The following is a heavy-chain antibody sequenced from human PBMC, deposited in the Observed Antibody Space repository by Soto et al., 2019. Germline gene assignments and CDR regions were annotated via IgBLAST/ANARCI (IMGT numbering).Heavy chain of an antibody. V-gene: IGHV3-23*01. Sequence: EVQLLESGGGLVQPGGSLRLSCAASGFTFSSYAMSWVRQAPGKGLVWVSAISGSGGSTYYADSVKGRFTNSRDNAKNTLYLQMNSMRAEDTAVYYCAGRGYSYGRHYWGQGTLVTVSS. J-gene: IGHJ4*02. D-gene: IGHD5-18*01. CDR3: AGRGYSYGRHY. CDR2: ISGSGGST. CDR1: GFTFSSYA.